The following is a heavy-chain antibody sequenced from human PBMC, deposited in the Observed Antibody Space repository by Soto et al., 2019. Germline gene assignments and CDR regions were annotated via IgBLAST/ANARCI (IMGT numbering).Heavy chain of an antibody. D-gene: IGHD3-10*01. Sequence: GGSLRLSCAASGFTFSDTWMSWVRQAAGKGLEWVGRIRSNSDGGTTDYAAPVKDRFTISRDDSKNTLYLQMSSLNTEDTGVYYCTTDPRWEFVTSFWGQGTLVTVSS. V-gene: IGHV3-15*01. CDR3: TTDPRWEFVTSF. CDR1: GFTFSDTW. J-gene: IGHJ4*02. CDR2: IRSNSDGGTT.